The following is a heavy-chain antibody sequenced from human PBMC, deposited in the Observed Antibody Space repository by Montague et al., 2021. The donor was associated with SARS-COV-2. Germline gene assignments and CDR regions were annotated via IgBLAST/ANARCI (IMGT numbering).Heavy chain of an antibody. Sequence: SETLSLTCTVSGSSISSYYWSWIRQPPGKGLEWIGYIYYSGSTNYNPSLKSRVTISVDTSKNQFSLKLSSVTAADTAVYYCARREWLRGGFDYWGQGTLVTVSS. D-gene: IGHD5-12*01. CDR1: GSSISSYY. CDR2: IYYSGST. CDR3: ARREWLRGGFDY. J-gene: IGHJ4*02. V-gene: IGHV4-59*08.